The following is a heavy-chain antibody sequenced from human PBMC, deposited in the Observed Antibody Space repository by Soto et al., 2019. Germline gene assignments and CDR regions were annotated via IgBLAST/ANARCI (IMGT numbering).Heavy chain of an antibody. J-gene: IGHJ5*02. CDR1: GGTFSSYT. CDR2: IIPILGIA. V-gene: IGHV1-69*02. CDR3: AGASGYLGWFDP. D-gene: IGHD3-10*01. Sequence: QVQLVQSGAEVKKPGSSVKVSCKASGGTFSSYTISWVRQAPGQGLEWMGRIIPILGIANYAQKFQGRVTITADKPTSTAYMELSSLRSEDTAVYYCAGASGYLGWFDPWGQGTLVTVSS.